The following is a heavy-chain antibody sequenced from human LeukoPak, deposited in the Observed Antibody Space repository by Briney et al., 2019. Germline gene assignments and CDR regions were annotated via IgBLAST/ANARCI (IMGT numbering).Heavy chain of an antibody. CDR1: GFTFSRHR. D-gene: IGHD3-16*01. CDR3: ARFGDPSTTLDY. CDR2: IREDGNWR. Sequence: RGSLRVSCAASGFTFSRHRMCWGRQAPGKGVEWVAHIREDGNWRHHEDSVEGRFTISRDNAKNSLYLQMNSLRVEDTAVYYCARFGDPSTTLDYWGQGTRVTVSS. J-gene: IGHJ4*02. V-gene: IGHV3-7*01.